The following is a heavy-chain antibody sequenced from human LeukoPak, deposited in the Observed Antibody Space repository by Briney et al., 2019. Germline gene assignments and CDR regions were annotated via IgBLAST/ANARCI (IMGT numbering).Heavy chain of an antibody. CDR2: IYYSGST. Sequence: SETLSLTCTVSGGFISSYYWSWIRQPPGKGLEWIGYIYYSGSTNYNPSLKSRVTISVDTSKNQFSLKLSSVTAADTAVYYCARHSRVRFLEWLLSDYYYYGMDVWGQGTTVTVSS. D-gene: IGHD3-3*01. V-gene: IGHV4-59*08. J-gene: IGHJ6*02. CDR3: ARHSRVRFLEWLLSDYYYYGMDV. CDR1: GGFISSYY.